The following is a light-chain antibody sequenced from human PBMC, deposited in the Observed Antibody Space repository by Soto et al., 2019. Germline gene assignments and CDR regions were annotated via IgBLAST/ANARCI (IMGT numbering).Light chain of an antibody. J-gene: IGKJ5*01. CDR2: YAS. Sequence: EIVLTQSPATLSLSPGERATLSCRASQSVSTYLAWYQQRPGQAPRLLIYYASSRATGIPARFSGSGSGTEFTLTISSLQSEDFAVYYCQQYNDWPPITFGQGTRLEIK. V-gene: IGKV3-15*01. CDR3: QQYNDWPPIT. CDR1: QSVSTY.